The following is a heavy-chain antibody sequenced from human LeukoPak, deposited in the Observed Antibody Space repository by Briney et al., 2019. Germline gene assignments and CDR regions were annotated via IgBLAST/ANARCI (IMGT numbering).Heavy chain of an antibody. J-gene: IGHJ3*02. CDR3: AKEVLDAFDI. CDR2: ISSSSSTI. CDR1: GLTFSSYS. V-gene: IGHV3-48*01. Sequence: GGSLRLSCAASGLTFSSYSMNWVRQAPGKGLEWVSYISSSSSTIYYADSVKGRFTISRDNAKNSLYLQMNSLRAEDTAVYYCAKEVLDAFDIWGQGTMVTVSS. D-gene: IGHD2/OR15-2a*01.